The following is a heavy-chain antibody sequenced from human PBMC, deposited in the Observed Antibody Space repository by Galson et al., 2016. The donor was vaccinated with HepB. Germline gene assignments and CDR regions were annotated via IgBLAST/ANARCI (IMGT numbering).Heavy chain of an antibody. V-gene: IGHV3-72*01. D-gene: IGHD3-10*01. CDR2: SRSKADSHVT. Sequence: LRLSCAVSGFIFSDHYMDWVRQAPGKGLEWVGRSRSKADSHVTEYAASARGRFTISRDDSKNSLYLQMNSLKTEDTAVYYCVRSYYDWGQGTLVTVSS. J-gene: IGHJ4*02. CDR1: GFIFSDHY. CDR3: VRSYYD.